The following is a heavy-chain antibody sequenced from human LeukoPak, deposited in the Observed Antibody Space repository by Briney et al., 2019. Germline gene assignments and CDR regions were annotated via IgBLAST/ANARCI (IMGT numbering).Heavy chain of an antibody. CDR3: ARDGAVAGLNFDY. CDR1: GGTFSSYA. V-gene: IGHV1-69*06. D-gene: IGHD6-19*01. J-gene: IGHJ4*02. CDR2: IIPIFGTA. Sequence: SVKVSCKASGGTFSSYAISWVRQAPGQGLEWMGGIIPIFGTANYAQKFQGRVTITADKSTSTVYMELSSLRSEDTAVYYCARDGAVAGLNFDYWGQGTLVTVSS.